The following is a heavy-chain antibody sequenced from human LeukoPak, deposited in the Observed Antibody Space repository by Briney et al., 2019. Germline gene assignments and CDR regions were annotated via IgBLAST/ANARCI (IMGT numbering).Heavy chain of an antibody. D-gene: IGHD1-26*01. CDR1: GFTFTNYW. CDR2: IGKDGSGK. CDR3: ARDGGSFEYYFDY. Sequence: PGGSLRLSCAASGFTFTNYWMGWVRQAPGKGPEWVANIGKDGSGKNYVDSVKGRFTISRDNAKKSLSLQMSSLTAEDTALYYCARDGGSFEYYFDYWGQGTLVTVSS. J-gene: IGHJ4*02. V-gene: IGHV3-7*01.